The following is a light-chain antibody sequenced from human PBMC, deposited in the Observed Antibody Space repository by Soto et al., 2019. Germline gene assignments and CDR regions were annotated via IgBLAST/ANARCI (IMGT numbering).Light chain of an antibody. CDR3: QQYNNWPPT. CDR1: QTVNSY. Sequence: IVLTQSPATLSLSPGERATLSCRARQTVNSYLSWYQHKPGQAPRLLIYGASNRATGIPARFSGSGSGTEFTLTISSLQSEDFAVYYCQQYNNWPPTFGQGTKVDI. J-gene: IGKJ1*01. V-gene: IGKV3D-15*01. CDR2: GAS.